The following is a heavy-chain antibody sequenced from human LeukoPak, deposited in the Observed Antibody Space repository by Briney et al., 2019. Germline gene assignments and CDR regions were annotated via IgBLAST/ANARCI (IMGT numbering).Heavy chain of an antibody. Sequence: GGSLRLSCAASGFTFSDYYMSWIRQAPGKGLEWVSYISSSGSTIYYADSVKGRFTISRDNAKNSLYLQMNSLRAEDTAVYYCARVRVHKGLVRGVINYYYYYMDVWGKGTTVTVSS. J-gene: IGHJ6*03. CDR3: ARVRVHKGLVRGVINYYYYYMDV. CDR2: ISSSGSTI. CDR1: GFTFSDYY. D-gene: IGHD3-10*01. V-gene: IGHV3-11*04.